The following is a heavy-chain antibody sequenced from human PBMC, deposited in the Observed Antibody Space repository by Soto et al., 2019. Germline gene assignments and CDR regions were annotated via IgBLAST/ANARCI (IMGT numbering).Heavy chain of an antibody. CDR1: GYTFTIYA. J-gene: IGHJ5*01. Sequence: ASVKVSCKASGYTFTIYAMHWVRRAPGQRLEWMGWINAGNGNTKYSQKFQGRVTITRDTSASTAYMELSSLRSEDTAVYYCARKRLSYNWFDPWGQGTLVTVSS. CDR3: ARKRLSYNWFDP. CDR2: INAGNGNT. V-gene: IGHV1-3*01.